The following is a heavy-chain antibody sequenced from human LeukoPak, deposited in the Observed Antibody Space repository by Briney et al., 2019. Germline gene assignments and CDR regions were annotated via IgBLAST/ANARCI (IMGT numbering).Heavy chain of an antibody. Sequence: SQTLSLTCAISGDSVSSNSAAWNWIRQSPSRGLEWLGRTYYRSQWYNDFAVSVKSRITINPDTSKNQFSLQLNSVTPEDTAVYYCARDRPFSGIAAAGRWFDPWGQGTLVTVSS. CDR1: GDSVSSNSAA. V-gene: IGHV6-1*01. D-gene: IGHD6-13*01. CDR3: ARDRPFSGIAAAGRWFDP. J-gene: IGHJ5*02. CDR2: TYYRSQWYN.